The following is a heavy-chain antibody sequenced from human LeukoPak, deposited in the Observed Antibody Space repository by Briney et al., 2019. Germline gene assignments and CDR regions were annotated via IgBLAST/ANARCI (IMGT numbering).Heavy chain of an antibody. D-gene: IGHD7-27*01. V-gene: IGHV3-23*01. Sequence: GGSLRLSCAASGFTFRNYAMSWVRQAPGKGLEWVSAISGSGDSTYSTDSVKGRFTISRDNSKNTLYLQMNSLRAEDTAVYYCAKKVPANWGSYFDYWGQGTLVTVSS. CDR1: GFTFRNYA. CDR3: AKKVPANWGSYFDY. CDR2: ISGSGDST. J-gene: IGHJ4*02.